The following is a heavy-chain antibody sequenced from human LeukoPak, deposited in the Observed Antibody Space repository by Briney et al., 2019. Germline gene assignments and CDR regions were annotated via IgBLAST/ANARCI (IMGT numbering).Heavy chain of an antibody. V-gene: IGHV1-69*04. CDR2: IIPILGIA. J-gene: IGHJ6*02. D-gene: IGHD2-15*01. CDR1: GGTFSSYA. Sequence: ASVKVSYKASGGTFSSYAISWVRQAPGQGLEWMGRIIPILGIANCAQKFQGRVTITADKSTSTAYMELSSLRSEDTAVYYCARDQDGAGRATYYYYGMDVWGQGTTVTVSS. CDR3: ARDQDGAGRATYYYYGMDV.